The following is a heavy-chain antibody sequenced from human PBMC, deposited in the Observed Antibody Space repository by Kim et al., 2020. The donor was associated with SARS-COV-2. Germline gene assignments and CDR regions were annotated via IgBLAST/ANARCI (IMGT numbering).Heavy chain of an antibody. Sequence: GGSLRLSCAASGFTFSNAWMSWVRQAPGKGLEWVGRIKSKTDGGTTDYAAPVKGRFTISRDDSKNTLYLQMNSLKTEDTAVYYCTTATPSYYYGSLYGMDVWGQGTTVTVSS. CDR1: GFTFSNAW. V-gene: IGHV3-15*01. D-gene: IGHD3-10*01. CDR3: TTATPSYYYGSLYGMDV. CDR2: IKSKTDGGTT. J-gene: IGHJ6*02.